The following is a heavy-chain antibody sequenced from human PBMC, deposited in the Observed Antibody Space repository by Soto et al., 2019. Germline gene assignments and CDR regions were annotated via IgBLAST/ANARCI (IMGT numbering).Heavy chain of an antibody. V-gene: IGHV1-18*01. CDR2: ISTYNGNT. CDR3: ASDRSVAASAPGY. D-gene: IGHD6-13*01. CDR1: GYTFTNYG. J-gene: IGHJ4*02. Sequence: QVPLVQSGAGMKRPGASVKVSCKASGYTFTNYGISWVRQAPGQGLEWMGWISTYNGNTKYAQKLQDRVTMTPATSTNTAYMELRSLRSDATAMYYCASDRSVAASAPGYWGQGTLVTVSS.